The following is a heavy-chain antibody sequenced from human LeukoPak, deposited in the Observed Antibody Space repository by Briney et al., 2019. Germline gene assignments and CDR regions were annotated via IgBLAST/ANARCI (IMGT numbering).Heavy chain of an antibody. CDR3: ARLEPRCPHPWCWFDP. D-gene: IGHD1-14*01. CDR2: LHYSGST. V-gene: IGHV4-39*01. CDR1: GGSISSSTYY. J-gene: IGHJ5*02. Sequence: KSSETLSLTCTVSGGSISSSTYYWGWIRQPPGKGLEWIGSLHYSGSTYNSSLKNRVTISVGTSKNQFSLKLTSVTAADTAVYYCARLEPRCPHPWCWFDPWGQGTLVTVSS.